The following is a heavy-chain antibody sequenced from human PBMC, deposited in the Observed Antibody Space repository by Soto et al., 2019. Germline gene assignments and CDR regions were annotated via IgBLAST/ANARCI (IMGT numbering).Heavy chain of an antibody. J-gene: IGHJ6*02. CDR1: GYTFTSYY. CDR3: ARREVRGVIRYYGMDV. V-gene: IGHV1-46*01. CDR2: INPSGGST. Sequence: VASVKVSCKASGYTFTSYYMHWLRQAPGQGLEWMGIINPSGGSTSYAQKFQGRVTMTRDTSTSTVYMELSSLRSEDTAVYYCARREVRGVIRYYGMDVWGQGTTVTVSS. D-gene: IGHD3-10*01.